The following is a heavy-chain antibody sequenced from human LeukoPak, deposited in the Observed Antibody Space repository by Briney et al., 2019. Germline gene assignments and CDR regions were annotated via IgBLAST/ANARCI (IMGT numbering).Heavy chain of an antibody. CDR1: GFTFSSYG. V-gene: IGHV3-23*01. J-gene: IGHJ6*03. CDR2: ISGSGGST. D-gene: IGHD3-22*01. CDR3: AKDNYYDSSGSYMDV. Sequence: PGGSLRLSCAASGFTFSSYGMSWVRQAPGKGLEWVSAISGSGGSTYYADSVKGRFTISRDNAKNSLYLQMNSLRAEDTALYYCAKDNYYDSSGSYMDVWGKGTTVTVSS.